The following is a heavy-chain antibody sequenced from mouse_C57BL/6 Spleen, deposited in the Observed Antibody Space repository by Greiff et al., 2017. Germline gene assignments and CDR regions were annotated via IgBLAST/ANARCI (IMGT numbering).Heavy chain of an antibody. V-gene: IGHV1-81*01. CDR3: ARGAVYAMDY. D-gene: IGHD1-1*01. Sequence: QVQLKESGAELARPGASVKLSCKASGYTFTSYGISWVKQRTGQGLEWIGEIYPRSGNTYYNEKFKGKATLTADKSSSTAYMELRSLTSEDSAVYFCARGAVYAMDYWGQGTSVTVSS. CDR2: IYPRSGNT. CDR1: GYTFTSYG. J-gene: IGHJ4*01.